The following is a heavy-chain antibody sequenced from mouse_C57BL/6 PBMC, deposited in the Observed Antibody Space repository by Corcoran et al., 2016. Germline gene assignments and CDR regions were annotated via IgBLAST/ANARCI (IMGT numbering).Heavy chain of an antibody. J-gene: IGHJ1*03. CDR3: ASRDYAYWYFDV. D-gene: IGHD2-4*01. V-gene: IGHV9-3*01. Sequence: QIQLVQSGPELKKPGETVKISCKASGYTFTTYGMSWVKQAPGKGLKWMGWINTYSGVPTYADDFKGRFAFSLETSASTAYLQINNLKNEDTATYFCASRDYAYWYFDVWGTGTTVTVSS. CDR1: GYTFTTYG. CDR2: INTYSGVP.